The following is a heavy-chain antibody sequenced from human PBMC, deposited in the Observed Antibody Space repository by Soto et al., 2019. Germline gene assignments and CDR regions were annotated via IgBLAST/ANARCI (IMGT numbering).Heavy chain of an antibody. CDR2: ISAYNGNT. D-gene: IGHD2-15*01. CDR3: VVAAQPYYFDY. Sequence: QVQLLQSGAEVTKPGASVKVSCKASGYTFTSYGISWVRQAHGQGLEWMGWISAYNGNTNYAQKLQGRVTMTTDTSTSTAYMELRSLRSDDTAVYYCVVAAQPYYFDYWGQGTLVTVSS. J-gene: IGHJ4*02. CDR1: GYTFTSYG. V-gene: IGHV1-18*01.